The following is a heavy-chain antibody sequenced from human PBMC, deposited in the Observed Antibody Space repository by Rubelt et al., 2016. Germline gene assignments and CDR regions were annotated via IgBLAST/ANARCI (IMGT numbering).Heavy chain of an antibody. CDR1: GFTFRNYS. CDR2: INRDGSSI. D-gene: IGHD5-24*01. J-gene: IGHJ4*02. Sequence: PGGSLRLSCAASGFTFRNYSMHWVRQVPGKGLVWVSRINRDGSSIDYADSVKGRFTVSRDNAKNMVYLQMNSLRVDDTAVYYCARPTLMAYEWGQGTLVTVSS. V-gene: IGHV3-74*01. CDR3: ARPTLMAYE.